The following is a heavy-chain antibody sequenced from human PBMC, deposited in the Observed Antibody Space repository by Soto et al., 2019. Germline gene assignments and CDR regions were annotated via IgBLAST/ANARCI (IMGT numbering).Heavy chain of an antibody. V-gene: IGHV4-4*07. CDR1: GSDINTYS. CDR2: IYTSASI. Sequence: XETLSLTCSVSGSDINTYSWTWIRQPAGKGLEWIGRIYTSASINYNPSLKGRVTLSVDTSTNQVSLRLASVTAADTAIYYCARDREAGYNFYYGMDVWGQGTTVTVSS. J-gene: IGHJ6*02. CDR3: ARDREAGYNFYYGMDV. D-gene: IGHD6-19*01.